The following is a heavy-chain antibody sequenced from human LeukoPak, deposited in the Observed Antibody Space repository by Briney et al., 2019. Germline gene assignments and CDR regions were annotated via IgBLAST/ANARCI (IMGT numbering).Heavy chain of an antibody. J-gene: IGHJ6*02. CDR3: ARDSHYCSGGSCYYYYGMDV. CDR2: INHSGST. V-gene: IGHV4-34*01. D-gene: IGHD2-15*01. CDR1: GGSFSGYY. Sequence: KPSETLSLTCAVYGGSFSGYYWSWIRQPPGKGLEWIGEINHSGSTNYNPSLKSRVTISVDTSKNQFSLKLSSVTAADTAVYYCARDSHYCSGGSCYYYYGMDVWGQGTTVTVSS.